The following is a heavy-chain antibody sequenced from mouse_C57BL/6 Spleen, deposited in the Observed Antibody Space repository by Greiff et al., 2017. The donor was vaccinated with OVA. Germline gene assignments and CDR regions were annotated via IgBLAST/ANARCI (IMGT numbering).Heavy chain of an antibody. Sequence: QVQLKQSGAELARPGASVKMSCKASGYTFTSYTMHWVKQRPGQGLEWIGYINPSSGYTKYNQKFKDKATLTADKSSSTAYMQLSSLTSEDTAVYYCARGDSYYAMDYWGQGTSVTVSS. CDR3: ARGDSYYAMDY. J-gene: IGHJ4*01. CDR2: INPSSGYT. V-gene: IGHV1-4*01. CDR1: GYTFTSYT.